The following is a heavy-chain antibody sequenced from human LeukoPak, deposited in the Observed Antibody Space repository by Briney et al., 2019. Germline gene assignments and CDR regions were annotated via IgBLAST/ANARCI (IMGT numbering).Heavy chain of an antibody. CDR2: IYPGDSDT. V-gene: IGHV5-51*01. D-gene: IGHD3-16*02. J-gene: IGHJ6*03. CDR1: GYSFTSYW. CDR3: ARIHPYDYVWGSYRPRRDYYHYYMDV. Sequence: GESLKISCKGSGYSFTSYWIGWVRQMPGKGLEWMGIIYPGDSDTRYSPSFQGQVTISADKSISTAYLQWSSLKASDTAMYYCARIHPYDYVWGSYRPRRDYYHYYMDVWGKGTTVTISS.